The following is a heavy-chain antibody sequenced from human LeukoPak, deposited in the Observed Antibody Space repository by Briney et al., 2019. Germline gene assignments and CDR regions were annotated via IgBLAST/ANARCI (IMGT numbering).Heavy chain of an antibody. D-gene: IGHD3-9*01. CDR3: TTALSIRYFGWLLGGGFDY. V-gene: IGHV3-15*01. CDR1: GFTFSNAW. CDR2: IKSKTDGGTT. Sequence: PGGSLRLSCAASGFTFSNAWMSWVRQAPGKGLEWVGRIKSKTDGGTTDYAAPVKCRFTISRDDSKNTLYLEMNSLKTEDTAVYYWTTALSIRYFGWLLGGGFDYWGQGTLVTVSS. J-gene: IGHJ4*02.